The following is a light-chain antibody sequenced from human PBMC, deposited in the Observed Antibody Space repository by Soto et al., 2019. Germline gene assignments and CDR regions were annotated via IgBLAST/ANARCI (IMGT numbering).Light chain of an antibody. J-gene: IGKJ5*01. Sequence: EIVLTQPPGTLSLSPGERATLSCRASQSVSSYLAWYQQKPGQAPRLLIYGASSRATGIPDRFSGSGSGTDFTLTISRLEPEDFAVYYCQQYGSSPPITFGQGTRLEIK. V-gene: IGKV3-20*01. CDR3: QQYGSSPPIT. CDR1: QSVSSY. CDR2: GAS.